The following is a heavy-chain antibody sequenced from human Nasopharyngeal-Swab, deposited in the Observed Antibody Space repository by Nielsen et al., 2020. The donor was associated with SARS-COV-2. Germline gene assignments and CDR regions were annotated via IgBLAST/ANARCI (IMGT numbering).Heavy chain of an antibody. Sequence: GESLKISCAASGFTFGTYSMNWVRQAPGKGLEWVSSISSSSTYIYYADSVKGRFTISRDNAKNSLYLQMNSLRAEDTAVYYCAGAYDSGSYFAFDLWGQGTMVTVSS. D-gene: IGHD3-10*01. CDR2: ISSSSTYI. CDR1: GFTFGTYS. CDR3: AGAYDSGSYFAFDL. J-gene: IGHJ3*01. V-gene: IGHV3-21*01.